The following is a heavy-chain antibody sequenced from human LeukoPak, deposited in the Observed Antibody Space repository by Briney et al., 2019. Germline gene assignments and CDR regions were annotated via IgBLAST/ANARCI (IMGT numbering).Heavy chain of an antibody. V-gene: IGHV3-23*01. D-gene: IGHD3-22*01. CDR1: GFTFSSSS. CDR2: INGSGSGGST. J-gene: IGHJ4*02. CDR3: ARGPRRDSSGYYYGFDY. Sequence: GASLRLSCTASGFTFSSSSMRWVRQAPGKGLEWVSSINGSGSGGSTYYADSVKGRFTISRENAKNSLYLQMNSLRAGDTAVYYCARGPRRDSSGYYYGFDYWGQGPLVTVSS.